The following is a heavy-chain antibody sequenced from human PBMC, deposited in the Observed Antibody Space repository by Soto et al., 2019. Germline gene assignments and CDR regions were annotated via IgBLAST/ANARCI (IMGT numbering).Heavy chain of an antibody. J-gene: IGHJ6*02. CDR3: AREVVEQLGYYYYYYGMDV. D-gene: IGHD6-6*01. Sequence: GGSLRLSCAASGFTFSSYGMHWVRQAPGKGLEWVAVIWYDGSNKYYADSVKGRFTISRDNSKNTLYLQMNSLRAEDTAVYYCAREVVEQLGYYYYYYGMDVWGQGTTVTVSS. CDR2: IWYDGSNK. CDR1: GFTFSSYG. V-gene: IGHV3-33*01.